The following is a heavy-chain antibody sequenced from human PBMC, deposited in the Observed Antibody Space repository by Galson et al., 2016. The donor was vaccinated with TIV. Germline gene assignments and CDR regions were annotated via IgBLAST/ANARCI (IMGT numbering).Heavy chain of an antibody. D-gene: IGHD3-3*01. CDR3: ARLPTIFGVVTPYFDL. J-gene: IGHJ4*02. V-gene: IGHV4-4*07. CDR2: LYTRGST. CDR1: GASISDYY. Sequence: LSLTCTVSGASISDYYWSWIRQPAGKGLEWIGRLYTRGSTKYNSSLKSRVTMSADTSKNQFSLTLTSVTAADTAMYYCARLPTIFGVVTPYFDLLGQVTLVTVSS.